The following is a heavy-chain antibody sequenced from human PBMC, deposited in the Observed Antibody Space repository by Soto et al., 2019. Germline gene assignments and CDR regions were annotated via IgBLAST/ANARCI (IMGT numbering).Heavy chain of an antibody. CDR2: VYDSGST. Sequence: QVQLQESGPGVVKPSGTLSLTCTVTGASVINDYWNWIRQPPGKGLEWIGFVYDSGSTSYNSSLKSRLTISVDTSKNQFSLKLSSVTAADTAVYYCVRQVGATGSYSYAVWGQGTMVTVSS. CDR1: GASVINDY. J-gene: IGHJ3*01. CDR3: VRQVGATGSYSYAV. V-gene: IGHV4-59*02. D-gene: IGHD1-26*01.